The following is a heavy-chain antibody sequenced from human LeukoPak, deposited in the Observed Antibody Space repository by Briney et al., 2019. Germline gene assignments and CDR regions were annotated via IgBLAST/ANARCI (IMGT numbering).Heavy chain of an antibody. CDR1: GYTFTSYD. CDR3: ATFGELLAPDAFDI. CDR2: MNPNSGNT. D-gene: IGHD1-26*01. J-gene: IGHJ3*02. Sequence: AAVKVSCKASGYTFTSYDINWVRQATGQGLEWMGWMNPNSGNTGYSQKFQGRVTMTRNTSISTAYMELSSLRSEDTAVYYCATFGELLAPDAFDIWGQGTIVTVSS. V-gene: IGHV1-8*01.